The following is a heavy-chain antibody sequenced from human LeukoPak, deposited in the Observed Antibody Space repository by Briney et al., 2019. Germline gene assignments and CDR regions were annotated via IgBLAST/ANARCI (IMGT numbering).Heavy chain of an antibody. V-gene: IGHV4-34*01. D-gene: IGHD6-19*01. Sequence: SETLSLTCAVYGGSFSGYYWSWIRQPSGKGLEWIGKINHSGSTNYNPSLKSRVTISVDTSKNQFSLKLTSVTAADTAVYYCASTFESGGIAVAADNWFDPWGQGTLVTVSS. CDR2: INHSGST. CDR3: ASTFESGGIAVAADNWFDP. CDR1: GGSFSGYY. J-gene: IGHJ5*02.